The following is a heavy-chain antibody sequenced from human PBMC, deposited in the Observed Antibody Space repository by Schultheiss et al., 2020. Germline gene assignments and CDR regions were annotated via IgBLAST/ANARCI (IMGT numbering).Heavy chain of an antibody. CDR3: ARGAAAGSDLDY. D-gene: IGHD6-13*01. J-gene: IGHJ4*02. CDR1: GYTFTGYY. CDR2: INPNSGGT. V-gene: IGHV1-2*04. Sequence: GESLKISCKASGYTFTGYYMHWVRQAPGQGLEWMGWINPNSGGTNYAQKFQGWVTMTRDTSISTAYMELSRLRSDDTAVYYCARGAAAGSDLDYWGQGTLVTVSS.